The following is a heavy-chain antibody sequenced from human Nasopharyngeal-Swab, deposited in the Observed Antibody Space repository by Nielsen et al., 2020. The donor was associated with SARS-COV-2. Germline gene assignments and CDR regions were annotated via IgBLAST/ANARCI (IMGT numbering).Heavy chain of an antibody. D-gene: IGHD3-9*01. J-gene: IGHJ6*02. V-gene: IGHV3-11*06. Sequence: GESLKISCAASGFTFSDYYMSWIRQAPGKGLEWVSYISSSSSYTNYADSVKGRFTISRDNAKNSLYLQMNSLRAEDTAVYYCARVSPPLLTEPYYYYGMDVWGQGTTVTVSS. CDR2: ISSSSSYT. CDR3: ARVSPPLLTEPYYYYGMDV. CDR1: GFTFSDYY.